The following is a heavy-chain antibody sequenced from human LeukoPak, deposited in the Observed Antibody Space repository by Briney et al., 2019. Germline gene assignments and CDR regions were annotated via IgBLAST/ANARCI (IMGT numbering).Heavy chain of an antibody. CDR3: ARHAGLRFHLNWFDP. Sequence: SETLSLTCAVFGGSFSGYYWSWIRQPPGKGLEWIGEIHHNGSTNYNPSLKSRVTISVDTSKNQFSLTLSSVTAADTAVYYCARHAGLRFHLNWFDPWGQGTLVTVSS. J-gene: IGHJ5*02. CDR2: IHHNGST. CDR1: GGSFSGYY. D-gene: IGHD5-12*01. V-gene: IGHV4-34*01.